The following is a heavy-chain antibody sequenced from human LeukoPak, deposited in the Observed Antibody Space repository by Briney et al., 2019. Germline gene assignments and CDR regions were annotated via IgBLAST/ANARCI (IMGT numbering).Heavy chain of an antibody. Sequence: GGSLRLSCTASGFTLSSHEMNWVRQAPGKGLEWLSYISNSGGDINYADSVKGRFTISRDNAKNSLYLQMNSLRVEDTAVYYCARTLTTTYSWGQGTLVTVSS. CDR2: ISNSGGDI. J-gene: IGHJ4*02. V-gene: IGHV3-48*03. CDR1: GFTLSSHE. D-gene: IGHD4-17*01. CDR3: ARTLTTTYS.